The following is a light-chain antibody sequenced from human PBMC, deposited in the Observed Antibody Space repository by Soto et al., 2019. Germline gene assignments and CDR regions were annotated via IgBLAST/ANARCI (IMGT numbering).Light chain of an antibody. CDR3: SSYTSSSTLV. CDR1: SSDVGDYNY. CDR2: DVS. V-gene: IGLV2-14*01. J-gene: IGLJ1*01. Sequence: QSALTQPASVSGSPGQSITISCTGTSSDVGDYNYVSWYQQHPGKAPKVMIYDVSNRRSGVSNRFSGSKSGNTASLTISGLQAEDEADYYCSSYTSSSTLVFGTGTKLTVL.